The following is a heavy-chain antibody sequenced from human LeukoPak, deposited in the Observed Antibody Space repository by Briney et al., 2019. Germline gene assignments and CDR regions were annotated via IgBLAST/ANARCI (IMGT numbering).Heavy chain of an antibody. J-gene: IGHJ6*03. CDR1: GYTFTSYY. Sequence: ASVKVSCKASGYTFTSYYMHWVRQAPGQGLEWMGIINPSGGSTSYAQKFQGRVTMTRDTSTSTVYMELSSLRAEDTAVYYCAKDQTDIVVVPAAYTFTYYYYMDVWGKGTTVTISS. CDR2: INPSGGST. V-gene: IGHV1-46*01. CDR3: AKDQTDIVVVPAAYTFTYYYYMDV. D-gene: IGHD2-2*01.